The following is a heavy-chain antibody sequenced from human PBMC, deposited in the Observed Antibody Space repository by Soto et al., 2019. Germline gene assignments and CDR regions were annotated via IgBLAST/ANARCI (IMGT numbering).Heavy chain of an antibody. D-gene: IGHD3-3*01. V-gene: IGHV4-30-2*01. CDR3: ARGSGRYDFWSGYPDYYYYGMDV. Sequence: SETLSLTCAVSGGSISSGGYSWSWIRQPPGKGLEWIGYIYHSGSTYYNPSLKSRVTISVDRSKNQFSLKLSSVTAADTAVYYCARGSGRYDFWSGYPDYYYYGMDVWGQGTTVTVS. J-gene: IGHJ6*02. CDR2: IYHSGST. CDR1: GGSISSGGYS.